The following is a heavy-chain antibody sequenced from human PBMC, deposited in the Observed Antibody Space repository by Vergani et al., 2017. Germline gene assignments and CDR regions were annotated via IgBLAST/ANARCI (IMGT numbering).Heavy chain of an antibody. D-gene: IGHD1-26*01. CDR1: LFTFSNPG. Sequence: QGQLVESGGGVVQPGRSLRLSCAASLFTFSNPGLPWVRQAPGTGLYLVPGIWYDGNNKSYADSVKGRFTISRDNSKNTLYLQMNSLRAEDTAVYYGARDWSGSYETDAFDIWGQGTMVTVSS. J-gene: IGHJ3*02. CDR3: ARDWSGSYETDAFDI. V-gene: IGHV3-33*01. CDR2: IWYDGNNK.